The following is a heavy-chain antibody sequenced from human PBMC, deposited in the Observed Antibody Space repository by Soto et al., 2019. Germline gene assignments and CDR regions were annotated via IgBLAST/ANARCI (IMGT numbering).Heavy chain of an antibody. D-gene: IGHD4-17*01. V-gene: IGHV3-7*03. J-gene: IGHJ4*02. CDR3: ARRSGNSVTTYYFDL. CDR1: GFTFSNYW. Sequence: EVQLVEFGGGLVQPGGSLRLSCAASGFTFSNYWMSWVRQAPGKGLEWVSNIRQDGSERSYVDSAKGRFTISRDNAKRSLYLQMNSLRAEDTAVYYCARRSGNSVTTYYFDLWGQGTLVTVAS. CDR2: IRQDGSER.